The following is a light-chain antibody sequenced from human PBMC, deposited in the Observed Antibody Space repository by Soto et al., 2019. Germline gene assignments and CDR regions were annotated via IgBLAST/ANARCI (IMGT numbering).Light chain of an antibody. CDR2: SNN. Sequence: QSVLTQPPSASGTPGQRVTISCSGSSSNIGSNTVNWYQQLPGTAPKLLIYSNNQRPSGVPDRFSGSKSGTSASLAISGLQSEDEADYYCAAWDKSLNCSWVFGGGTQLTVL. J-gene: IGLJ3*02. V-gene: IGLV1-44*01. CDR1: SSNIGSNT. CDR3: AAWDKSLNCSWV.